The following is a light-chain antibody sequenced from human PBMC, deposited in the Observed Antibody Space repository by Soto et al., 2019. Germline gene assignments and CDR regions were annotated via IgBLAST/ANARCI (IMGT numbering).Light chain of an antibody. V-gene: IGKV1-5*01. Sequence: DIQMTQSPSTLSASVGDRVAITCRASQSISSWLAWYQQKPGKAPKFLIYDASSLESGVPSRSSGSGSGTEFTLTISSLQPDDFATYYCQQYDSYSGYTFGQGTKLEIK. CDR1: QSISSW. J-gene: IGKJ2*01. CDR3: QQYDSYSGYT. CDR2: DAS.